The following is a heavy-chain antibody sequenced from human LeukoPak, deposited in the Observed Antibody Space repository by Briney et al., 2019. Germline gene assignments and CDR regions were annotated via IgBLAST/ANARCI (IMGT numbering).Heavy chain of an antibody. CDR3: ARSYSSSSYFDY. CDR2: IYYSGST. CDR1: GGSISSYY. J-gene: IGHJ4*02. D-gene: IGHD6-13*01. Sequence: SETLSLICTVSGGSISSYYWSWIRQPPGEGLEWIGYIYYSGSTNYNPSLKSRVTISVDTSKNQFSLKLSSVTAADTAVYYCARSYSSSSYFDYWGQGTLVTVSS. V-gene: IGHV4-59*01.